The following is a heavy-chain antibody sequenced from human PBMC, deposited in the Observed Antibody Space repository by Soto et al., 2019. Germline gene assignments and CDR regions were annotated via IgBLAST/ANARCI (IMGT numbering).Heavy chain of an antibody. V-gene: IGHV1-18*01. CDR3: AGVPGDHGENWFDP. CDR1: GYTFTSYG. J-gene: IGHJ5*02. Sequence: QVQLVQSGAEVKKPGASVQVSCKASGYTFTSYGISWVRQAPGQGLEWMGWISAYNGNTNYAQKLQGRVTMTTDTTTSRGYMGLKSLRSDDTAVYYCAGVPGDHGENWFDPWGQGTLVTVSS. CDR2: ISAYNGNT. D-gene: IGHD4-17*01.